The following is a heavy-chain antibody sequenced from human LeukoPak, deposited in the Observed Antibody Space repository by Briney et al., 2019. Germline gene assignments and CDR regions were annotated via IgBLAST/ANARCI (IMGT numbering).Heavy chain of an antibody. Sequence: ASVKVSCKASGYTFIDYYMHWVRQAPGQGLEWMGWINPRSGGTNYAQKFQGRVTMTRDTSISAAYMDLSRLISDGTAVYYCARFDQVSETAGGYWGQGTLVTVSS. D-gene: IGHD5/OR15-5a*01. J-gene: IGHJ4*02. CDR3: ARFDQVSETAGGY. CDR1: GYTFIDYY. CDR2: INPRSGGT. V-gene: IGHV1-2*02.